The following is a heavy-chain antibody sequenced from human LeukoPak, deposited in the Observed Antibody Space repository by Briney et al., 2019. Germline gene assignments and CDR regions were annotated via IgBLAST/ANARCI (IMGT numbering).Heavy chain of an antibody. J-gene: IGHJ4*02. CDR1: GYTFTGYY. CDR2: INPNSGGT. CDR3: ARDPPRAADSSGWYGMGY. D-gene: IGHD6-19*01. V-gene: IGHV1-2*02. Sequence: GASVKVSCKASGYTFTGYYMHWVRQAPGQGLEWMGWINPNSGGTNYAQKFQGRVTMTGDTSISTAYMELSRLRSDDTAVYYCARDPPRAADSSGWYGMGYWGQGTLVTVSS.